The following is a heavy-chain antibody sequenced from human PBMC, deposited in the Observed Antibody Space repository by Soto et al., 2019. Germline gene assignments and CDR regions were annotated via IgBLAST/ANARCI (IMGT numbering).Heavy chain of an antibody. CDR2: IIPIFGTA. D-gene: IGHD3-16*02. V-gene: IGHV1-69*01. Sequence: QVQLVQSGAEVKKPGSSVNVSCKASGGTFSSYAISWVRQAPGQGLEWMGGIIPIFGTANYAQKFQGRVTITASESASTAYMELSSLRSEDTAVYYCARDDELSGAVHYYYYGMDVWGQGTTVTVSS. CDR3: ARDDELSGAVHYYYYGMDV. CDR1: GGTFSSYA. J-gene: IGHJ6*02.